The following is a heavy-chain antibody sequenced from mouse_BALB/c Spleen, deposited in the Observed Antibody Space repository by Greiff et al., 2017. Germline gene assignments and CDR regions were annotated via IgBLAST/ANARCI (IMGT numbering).Heavy chain of an antibody. Sequence: EVKLVESGGGLVKPGGSLKLSCAASGFTFSSYAMSWVRQTPEKRLEWVASISSGGSTYYPDSVKGRFTISRDNARNILYLQMSSLRSEDTAMYYCARNYRYDNYAMDYWGQGTSVTVSS. V-gene: IGHV5-6-5*01. CDR2: ISSGGST. CDR1: GFTFSSYA. CDR3: ARNYRYDNYAMDY. D-gene: IGHD2-14*01. J-gene: IGHJ4*01.